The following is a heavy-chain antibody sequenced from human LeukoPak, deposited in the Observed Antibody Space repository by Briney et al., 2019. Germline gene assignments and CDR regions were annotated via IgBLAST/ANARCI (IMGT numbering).Heavy chain of an antibody. D-gene: IGHD6-13*01. J-gene: IGHJ4*02. CDR1: GFTFSSYG. Sequence: PGGSLRLSCAASGFTFSSYGMSWVRQAPGKGLEWVSAISGSGGSTYYADSVRGRFTISRDNSKNTLYLQMNSLRAEDTAVYYCAKDGPDQSSSWPYIFDYWGQGTLVTVSS. CDR3: AKDGPDQSSSWPYIFDY. CDR2: ISGSGGST. V-gene: IGHV3-23*01.